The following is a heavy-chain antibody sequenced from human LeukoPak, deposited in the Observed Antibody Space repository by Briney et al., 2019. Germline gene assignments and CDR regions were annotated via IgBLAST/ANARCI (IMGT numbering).Heavy chain of an antibody. D-gene: IGHD3-10*01. CDR1: GFTFSSYG. Sequence: GGSLRLSCAASGFTFSSYGMHWVRQAPGKGLEWVAVISYDGSNKYYADSVKGRFTISRDNSKNTLYLQMNSLRAEDTAVYYCAKDHHLWFGELSPGFDYWGQGTLVTVSS. J-gene: IGHJ4*02. CDR3: AKDHHLWFGELSPGFDY. CDR2: ISYDGSNK. V-gene: IGHV3-30*18.